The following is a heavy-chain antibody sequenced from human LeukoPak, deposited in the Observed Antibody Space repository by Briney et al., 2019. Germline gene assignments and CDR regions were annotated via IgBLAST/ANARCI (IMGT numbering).Heavy chain of an antibody. CDR1: GYTFIDNY. J-gene: IGHJ4*02. V-gene: IGHV1-2*02. Sequence: ASVNVSFTASGYTFIDNYLYWVWLAPAQGLEWMGRINPNSGDTHFPQKFQGRVTMTTDTSITTAYMELSRLRSDHTAVYYCARGGNYGSGTYTAFDYWGQGALVTVSS. CDR3: ARGGNYGSGTYTAFDY. D-gene: IGHD3-10*01. CDR2: INPNSGDT.